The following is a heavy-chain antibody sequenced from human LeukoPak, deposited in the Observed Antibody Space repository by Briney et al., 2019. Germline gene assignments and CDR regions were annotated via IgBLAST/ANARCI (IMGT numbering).Heavy chain of an antibody. CDR2: ISYDGSNR. J-gene: IGHJ6*02. D-gene: IGHD5-18*01. V-gene: IGHV3-30*18. CDR1: GFTFSSYG. CDR3: AKVFKLWFSYCYYGMDV. Sequence: GGSLRLSCAASGFTFSSYGMHWVRQAPGKGLEWVAVISYDGSNRYYADSVKGRFTISRDNSKNTLYLQMNSLRAEDTAVYYCAKVFKLWFSYCYYGMDVWGQGTTVTVSS.